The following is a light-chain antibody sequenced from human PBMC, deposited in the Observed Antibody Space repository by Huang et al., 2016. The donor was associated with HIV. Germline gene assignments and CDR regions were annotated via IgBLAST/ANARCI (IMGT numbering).Light chain of an antibody. Sequence: DIQMTQSPSSLSASVGDRVTITCRESKGISNSLAWYQQKPGKVPRLLIYAASTLQSGVPSRFSGSRSGRDFSLTIGSLQPEDVATYYCQKYDSAPLTFGGGTKVEI. V-gene: IGKV1-27*01. CDR2: AAS. CDR3: QKYDSAPLT. J-gene: IGKJ4*01. CDR1: KGISNS.